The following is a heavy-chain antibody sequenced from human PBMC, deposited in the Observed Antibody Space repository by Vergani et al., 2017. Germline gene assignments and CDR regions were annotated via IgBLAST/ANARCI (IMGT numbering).Heavy chain of an antibody. J-gene: IGHJ5*02. D-gene: IGHD2-2*01. V-gene: IGHV1-2*02. CDR1: GYTFTGYY. Sequence: QVQLVQSGAEVKKPGASVKVSCKASGYTFTGYYMHWVRQAPGQGLEWMGWINPNSGGTNYAQKFQGRVTMTRDTSISTAYMELSRLRSDDTAVYYCARDKAYCSSTSCYTFDPWGQGTLVTVSS. CDR3: ARDKAYCSSTSCYTFDP. CDR2: INPNSGGT.